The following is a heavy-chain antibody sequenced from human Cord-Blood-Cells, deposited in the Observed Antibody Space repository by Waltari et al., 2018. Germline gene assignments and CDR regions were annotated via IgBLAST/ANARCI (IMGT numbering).Heavy chain of an antibody. Sequence: QVQLQESGPGLVKPSETLSLTCTVSGGSISSYYWSWIRQPAGKGLEWIGRIYTSGSTNHNPSLKGRVTMSVDTSKNQFSLKLSSVTAADTAVYYCARVGYDSSGYYFDYWGQGTLVTVSS. CDR3: ARVGYDSSGYYFDY. CDR2: IYTSGST. D-gene: IGHD3-22*01. CDR1: GGSISSYY. V-gene: IGHV4-4*07. J-gene: IGHJ4*02.